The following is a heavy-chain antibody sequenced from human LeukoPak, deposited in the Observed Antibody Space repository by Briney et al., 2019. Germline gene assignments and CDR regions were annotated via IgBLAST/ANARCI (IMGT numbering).Heavy chain of an antibody. CDR1: GYTLTELS. D-gene: IGHD6-6*01. Sequence: ASVKVSCKVSGYTLTELSMHWVRQAPGKGLEWMGGFDPEDGETIYAQKFQGRVTMTEDTSTDTAYMELSSLRAEDAAVYYCARTSGESTAALRAPFDYWGQGTLATVSS. CDR3: ARTSGESTAALRAPFDY. CDR2: FDPEDGET. J-gene: IGHJ4*02. V-gene: IGHV1-24*01.